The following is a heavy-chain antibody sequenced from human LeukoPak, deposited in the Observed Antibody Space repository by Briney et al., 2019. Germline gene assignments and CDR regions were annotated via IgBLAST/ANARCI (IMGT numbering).Heavy chain of an antibody. CDR2: INPNSGGT. V-gene: IGHV1-2*02. Sequence: ASVKVSCKASGYTFTGYYMHWVRQAPGQGLEWMGWINPNSGGTNYAQKFQGRVTMTRDTSISTAHMELSRLRSDDTAVYYCARENGYVWGSYRLLDYWGQGTLVTVSS. CDR1: GYTFTGYY. J-gene: IGHJ4*02. D-gene: IGHD3-16*02. CDR3: ARENGYVWGSYRLLDY.